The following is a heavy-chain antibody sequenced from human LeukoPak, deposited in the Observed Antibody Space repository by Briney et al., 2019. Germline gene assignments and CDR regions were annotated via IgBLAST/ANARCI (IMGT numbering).Heavy chain of an antibody. D-gene: IGHD3-22*01. Sequence: PVKPCCKASGGTFSSYAISWVRQAPGQGLEWMGRIIPILGIANYAQKFQGRVTITADKSTSTAYMELSSLRSEDTAVYYCARDTRVGGYYYDSSGYLGEIDYWGQGTLVTVSP. J-gene: IGHJ4*02. CDR2: IIPILGIA. CDR1: GGTFSSYA. V-gene: IGHV1-69*04. CDR3: ARDTRVGGYYYDSSGYLGEIDY.